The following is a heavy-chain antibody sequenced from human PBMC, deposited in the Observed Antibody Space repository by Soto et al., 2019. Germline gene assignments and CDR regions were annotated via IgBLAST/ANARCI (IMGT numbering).Heavy chain of an antibody. CDR3: ASSYGSGYRAFDY. Sequence: QVQLVQSGAEVKKPGSSVRVSCKASGDTFTFYSINWVRQAPGLGLEWMGRINPILSMSNYAQWFQGRVTITPDKSTSTAYMELSSLRSEDTAMYYCASSYGSGYRAFDYWGQGALVTVSS. CDR1: GDTFTFYS. CDR2: INPILSMS. D-gene: IGHD3-10*01. J-gene: IGHJ4*02. V-gene: IGHV1-69*02.